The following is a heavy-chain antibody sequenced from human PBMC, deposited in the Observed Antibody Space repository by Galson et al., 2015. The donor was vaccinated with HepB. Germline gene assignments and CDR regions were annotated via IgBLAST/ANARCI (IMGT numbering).Heavy chain of an antibody. D-gene: IGHD1/OR15-1a*01. J-gene: IGHJ3*02. Sequence: TRSPTCALAGGSLSSITSGSWVRQPTGKGLEWIGEIYHSTSTNYNPSLKSRVTIPIDKPKDQFSLKLSSVTAADTAVYYCARLTTMDAFDIWGQGTMVTVSS. CDR1: GGSLSSITS. CDR2: IYHSTST. CDR3: ARLTTMDAFDI. V-gene: IGHV4-4*02.